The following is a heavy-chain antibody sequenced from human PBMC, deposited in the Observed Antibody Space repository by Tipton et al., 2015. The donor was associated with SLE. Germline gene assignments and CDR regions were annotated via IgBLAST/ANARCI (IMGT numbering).Heavy chain of an antibody. CDR1: GASLNDYY. D-gene: IGHD3-3*01. J-gene: IGHJ4*02. Sequence: GSLRLSCAVYGASLNDYYWTWIRQPPGKGLEWIGDINHSGSTDCNPSLKSRVTMSVDTSKNQFSLNLTSVTAADTALYYCARCTIFGVVRGSFDCWAQGTLITVSS. CDR3: ARCTIFGVVRGSFDC. V-gene: IGHV4-34*01. CDR2: INHSGST.